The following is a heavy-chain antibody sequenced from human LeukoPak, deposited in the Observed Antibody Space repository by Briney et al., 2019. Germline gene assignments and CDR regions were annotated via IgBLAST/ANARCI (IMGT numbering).Heavy chain of an antibody. CDR1: GGSFSGYY. CDR2: INRSGST. J-gene: IGHJ4*02. Sequence: SETLSLTCAVYGGSFSGYYWSWIRQPPGKGLEWIGEINRSGSTNYNPSLKSRVTISVDTSKNQFSLKLSSVTAADTAVYYCARGWLRGYSYGHDYWGQGTLVTVSS. D-gene: IGHD5-18*01. V-gene: IGHV4-34*01. CDR3: ARGWLRGYSYGHDY.